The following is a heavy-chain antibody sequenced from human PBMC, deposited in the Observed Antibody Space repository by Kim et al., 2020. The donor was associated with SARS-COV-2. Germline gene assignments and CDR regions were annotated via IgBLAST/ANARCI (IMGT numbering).Heavy chain of an antibody. CDR3: ASRGYSGYDLHAFDI. J-gene: IGHJ3*02. V-gene: IGHV5-51*01. CDR1: GYSFTSYW. D-gene: IGHD5-12*01. Sequence: GESLKISCKGSGYSFTSYWIGWVRQMPGKGLEWMGIIYPGDSDTRYSPSFQGQVTISADKSISTAYLQRSSLKASDTAMYYCASRGYSGYDLHAFDIWGQGTMVTVSS. CDR2: IYPGDSDT.